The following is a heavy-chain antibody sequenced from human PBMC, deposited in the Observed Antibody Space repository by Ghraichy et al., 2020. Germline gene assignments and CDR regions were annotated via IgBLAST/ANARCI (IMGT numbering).Heavy chain of an antibody. V-gene: IGHV2-70*01. CDR3: ARSFYSSGSYYYGMDV. J-gene: IGHJ6*02. D-gene: IGHD6-19*01. CDR2: IDWDDDK. Sequence: SGPTLVKPTQTLTLTCTFSGFSLSTSGMCVSWIRQPPGKALEWLALIDWDDDKYYSTSLKTRLTISKDTSKNQVVLTMTNMDPVDTATYYCARSFYSSGSYYYGMDVWGQGTTVTVSS. CDR1: GFSLSTSGMC.